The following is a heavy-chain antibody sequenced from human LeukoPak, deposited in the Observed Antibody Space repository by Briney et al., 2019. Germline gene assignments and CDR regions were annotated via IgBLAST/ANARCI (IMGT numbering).Heavy chain of an antibody. CDR2: IDYSGRT. CDR1: GDSSSNNIYY. CDR3: ARATTQWMARTNFNY. J-gene: IGHJ4*02. V-gene: IGHV4-39*07. Sequence: SETLSLTCTVSGDSSSNNIYYWGWIRQPPGKGLEWAANIDYSGRTYYNPSLKSRATISVDTSKNQFSLKVYSVTAADTAVYYCARATTQWMARTNFNYWGQGSLVTVSS. D-gene: IGHD6-19*01.